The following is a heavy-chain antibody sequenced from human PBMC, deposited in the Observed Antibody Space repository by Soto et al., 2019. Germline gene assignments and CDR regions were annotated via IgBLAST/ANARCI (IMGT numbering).Heavy chain of an antibody. CDR3: ARFSRDFWSGYYIAY. D-gene: IGHD3-3*01. J-gene: IGHJ4*02. Sequence: ASVKVSCKASGGTFSSYAISWVRQAPGQGLEWMGGIIPIFGTANYAQKFQGRVTITADESTSTAYMELSSLRSEDTAVYYCARFSRDFWSGYYIAYWGRGTLVTAPQ. CDR2: IIPIFGTA. V-gene: IGHV1-69*13. CDR1: GGTFSSYA.